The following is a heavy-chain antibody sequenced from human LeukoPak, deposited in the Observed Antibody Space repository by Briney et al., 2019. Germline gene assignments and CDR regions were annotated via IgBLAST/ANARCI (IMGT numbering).Heavy chain of an antibody. CDR2: ISYDGSNK. Sequence: PGGSLRLSCAASGFTLSSYAMHWVRQAPGKGLEWVAVISYDGSNKYYADSVKGRFTISRDNSKNTLYLQMNSLRAEDTAVYYCARDGRYYDFWSGLAVPDYGMDVWGQGTTVTVSS. V-gene: IGHV3-30-3*01. CDR1: GFTLSSYA. D-gene: IGHD3-3*01. J-gene: IGHJ6*02. CDR3: ARDGRYYDFWSGLAVPDYGMDV.